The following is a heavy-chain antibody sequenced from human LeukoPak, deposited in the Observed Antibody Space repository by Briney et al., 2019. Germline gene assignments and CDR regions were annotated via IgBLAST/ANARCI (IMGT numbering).Heavy chain of an antibody. V-gene: IGHV4-59*01. Sequence: SETLSLTCTVSGGSISSYYWSWIRQPPGKGLEWIGYIYYRGSTNYNPSLKSRVTISVDTSKNQFSLKLSSVTAADTAVYYCASYCSGGSCSEYFQHWGQGTLVTVSS. D-gene: IGHD2-15*01. J-gene: IGHJ1*01. CDR2: IYYRGST. CDR1: GGSISSYY. CDR3: ASYCSGGSCSEYFQH.